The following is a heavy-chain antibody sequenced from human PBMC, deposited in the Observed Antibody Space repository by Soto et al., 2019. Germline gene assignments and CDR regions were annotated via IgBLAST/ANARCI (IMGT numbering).Heavy chain of an antibody. V-gene: IGHV1-69*01. CDR1: GGTFSSYA. D-gene: IGHD2-2*01. J-gene: IGHJ6*02. CDR2: IIPIFGTA. CDR3: ARRWVVPDASLPRYYYYGMDV. Sequence: QVQLVQSGAEVKKPGSSVKVSCKASGGTFSSYAISWVRQAPGQGLEWMGGIIPIFGTANYAQKFQGRVTITADEATSTAYMELSSLRSEDTAVYYCARRWVVPDASLPRYYYYGMDVWGQGTTVTVSS.